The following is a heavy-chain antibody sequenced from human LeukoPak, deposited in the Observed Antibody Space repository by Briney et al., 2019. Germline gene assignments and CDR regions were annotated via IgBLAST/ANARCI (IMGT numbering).Heavy chain of an antibody. D-gene: IGHD1-7*01. J-gene: IGHJ5*02. CDR2: IYRSGST. V-gene: IGHV4-59*12. Sequence: SETLSLTCTVPGGSISSYYWNWIRQPPGKGLEWIGNIYRSGSTNYNPSLKSRVTISVDTSKNQFSLKLSSVTAADTAVYYCARENYALENWFDPWGQGTLVTVSS. CDR3: ARENYALENWFDP. CDR1: GGSISSYY.